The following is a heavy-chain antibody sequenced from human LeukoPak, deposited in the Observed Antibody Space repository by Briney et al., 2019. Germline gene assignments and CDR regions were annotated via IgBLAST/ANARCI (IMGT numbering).Heavy chain of an antibody. D-gene: IGHD6-6*01. J-gene: IGHJ4*02. V-gene: IGHV4-59*01. CDR1: GGSISSYY. CDR2: IYYSGST. Sequence: SETLSLTCTVSGGSISSYYWSWIRQPPGKGLEWIGYIYYSGSTNYNPSLKSRVTISVDTSKNQFSLKLSSVTAADTAVYYCARVDPDSSSTLEVFDYWGQGTLVSVSS. CDR3: ARVDPDSSSTLEVFDY.